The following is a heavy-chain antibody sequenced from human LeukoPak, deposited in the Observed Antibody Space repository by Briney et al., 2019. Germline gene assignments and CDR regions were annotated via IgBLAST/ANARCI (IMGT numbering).Heavy chain of an antibody. CDR3: ARDVSSTSCYDSGCN. D-gene: IGHD2-2*01. V-gene: IGHV1-18*01. J-gene: IGHJ4*02. CDR1: GYTFTSYG. CDR2: ISAYNGNT. Sequence: ASVKVSCKASGYTFTSYGISWVRQAPGQGLEWMGWISAYNGNTNYAQKLQGRVTITADESTSTAYMELSSLRSEDTAVYYCARDVSSTSCYDSGCNWGQGTLVTVSS.